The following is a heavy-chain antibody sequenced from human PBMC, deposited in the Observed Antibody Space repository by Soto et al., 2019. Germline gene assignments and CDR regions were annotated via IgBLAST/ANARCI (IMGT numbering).Heavy chain of an antibody. Sequence: QVQLVESGGGVVQPGRSLRLSCAASGFTFSSYGMHWVRQAPGKGLEWVAVIWDDGSNKYYADSVKGRFTISRDNSKNTLSLQMNSLRAEDTAVYYCARGEGITGHYFDYWGQGTLVTVSS. CDR3: ARGEGITGHYFDY. D-gene: IGHD3-3*01. CDR1: GFTFSSYG. V-gene: IGHV3-33*01. CDR2: IWDDGSNK. J-gene: IGHJ4*02.